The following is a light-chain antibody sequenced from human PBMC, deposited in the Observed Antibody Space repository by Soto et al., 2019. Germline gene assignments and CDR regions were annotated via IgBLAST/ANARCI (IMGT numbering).Light chain of an antibody. J-gene: IGKJ1*01. V-gene: IGKV1-39*01. Sequence: DIQMTQSPSSLSESVGDRVTISCRSSQIISTYLNWYQQKPGTAPRLLISRASTAQSGVPPRFSGSGSGMDFTLTISSLRPEDIGTYFCQQSYSSPWTFGTGTRVEL. CDR3: QQSYSSPWT. CDR2: RAS. CDR1: QIISTY.